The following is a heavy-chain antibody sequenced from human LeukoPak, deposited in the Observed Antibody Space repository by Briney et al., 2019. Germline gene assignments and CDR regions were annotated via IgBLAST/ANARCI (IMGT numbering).Heavy chain of an antibody. CDR3: ARGGGLDV. CDR1: GFTFSSYG. CDR2: ISYDGSNK. V-gene: IGHV3-30*03. Sequence: GGSLRLSCAASGFTFSSYGIHWVRQAPGKGLEWVAVISYDGSNKYYADSVKGRFTISRDNAKNSLYLQMSNSRAEDTAVYFCARGGGLDVWGQGATVTVSS. D-gene: IGHD3-16*01. J-gene: IGHJ6*02.